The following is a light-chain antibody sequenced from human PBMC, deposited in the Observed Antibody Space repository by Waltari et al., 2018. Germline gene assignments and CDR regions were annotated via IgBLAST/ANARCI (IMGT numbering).Light chain of an antibody. CDR2: QDY. CDR3: QAWDSTTYVV. J-gene: IGLJ2*01. Sequence: SFELTQPPSVSVSPGQTARITCSGHKLGDKYASWYQHKPGQSPVLVIYQDYQRPSGIPERFSGSNSGNTATLTITGAQTVDEADYYCQAWDSTTYVVFGGGTKLTVL. CDR1: KLGDKY. V-gene: IGLV3-1*01.